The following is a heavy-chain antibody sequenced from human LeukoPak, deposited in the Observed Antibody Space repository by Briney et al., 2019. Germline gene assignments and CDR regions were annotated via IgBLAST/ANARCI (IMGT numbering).Heavy chain of an antibody. Sequence: GESLKISCKGSGYSFTSYWIGWVRQMPGKGLGWMGIIYPGDSDTRYSPSFQGQVTISADKSISTAYLQWSGLKASDTAMYYCARTIFGVVTKYNWFDPWGQGTLVTVSS. CDR1: GYSFTSYW. CDR2: IYPGDSDT. J-gene: IGHJ5*02. D-gene: IGHD3-3*01. CDR3: ARTIFGVVTKYNWFDP. V-gene: IGHV5-51*01.